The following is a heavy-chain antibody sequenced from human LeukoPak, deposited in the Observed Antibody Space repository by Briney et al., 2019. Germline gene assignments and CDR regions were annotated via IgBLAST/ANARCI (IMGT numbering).Heavy chain of an antibody. CDR1: GFAVGSNY. CDR2: IKQDESEE. Sequence: GGSLRLSCVASGFAVGSNYMSWVRQAPEKGLEWVANIKQDESEEYYVDSVKGRFTIPRDNAKNSLYLQMNSLRAEDTAVYYCARAMDVWGQGTTVTVFS. CDR3: ARAMDV. V-gene: IGHV3-7*03. J-gene: IGHJ6*02.